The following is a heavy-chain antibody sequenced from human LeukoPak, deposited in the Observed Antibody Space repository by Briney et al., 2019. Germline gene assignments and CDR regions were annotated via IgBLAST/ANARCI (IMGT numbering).Heavy chain of an antibody. CDR3: AKDGSGYSYGSDYFDY. V-gene: IGHV3-23*01. CDR1: GFTFSSYA. D-gene: IGHD5-18*01. Sequence: GGSLRLSCAASGFTFSSYAMSWVRQAPGKGLEWVSAISGSGGSTYYADSVKGRFTISRDNSKNTLYLRMNSLRAEDTAVYYCAKDGSGYSYGSDYFDYWGQGTLVTVSS. J-gene: IGHJ4*02. CDR2: ISGSGGST.